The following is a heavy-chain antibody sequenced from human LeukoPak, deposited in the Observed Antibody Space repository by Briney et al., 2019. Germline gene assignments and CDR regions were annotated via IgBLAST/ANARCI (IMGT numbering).Heavy chain of an antibody. Sequence: ASVKVSCKASGYTFTTFIINWVRQAPGQGLESMGWMNPNTGNTVYARKFQGRITMTRSTSTTTAYMELSSLTFEDTAVYYCTRGDRWLFDPWGQGTLVTVSS. CDR2: MNPNTGNT. CDR1: GYTFTTFI. V-gene: IGHV1-8*01. CDR3: TRGDRWLFDP. D-gene: IGHD5-12*01. J-gene: IGHJ5*02.